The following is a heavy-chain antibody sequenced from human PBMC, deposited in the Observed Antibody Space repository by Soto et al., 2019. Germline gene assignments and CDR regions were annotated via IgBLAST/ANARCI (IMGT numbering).Heavy chain of an antibody. CDR3: TAVLLWFGEGLFDY. J-gene: IGHJ4*02. Sequence: EVQLVESGGGLVKPGGSLRLSCAASGFTFSNAWMNWVRQAQGKGLEWVGRIKSKTDGGTTDYAAPVKGRFTISRDDSKNTLYLQMNSLKTEDTAVYYCTAVLLWFGEGLFDYWGQGTLVTVSS. CDR2: IKSKTDGGTT. D-gene: IGHD3-10*01. CDR1: GFTFSNAW. V-gene: IGHV3-15*07.